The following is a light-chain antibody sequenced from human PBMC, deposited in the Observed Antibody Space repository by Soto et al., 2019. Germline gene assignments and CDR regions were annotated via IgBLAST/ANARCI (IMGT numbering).Light chain of an antibody. CDR2: DTT. V-gene: IGLV7-46*01. Sequence: QAVVTQEPSLTVSPGGTVTLTCGSSTGAVTNGHYPYWFQQKPGQAPKTLIYDTTKTHSWTPARFSGSLLGDNAALTLSGAQPEDEADYYCLLAFSGDRRIFGGGTKLTV. CDR3: LLAFSGDRRI. CDR1: TGAVTNGHY. J-gene: IGLJ2*01.